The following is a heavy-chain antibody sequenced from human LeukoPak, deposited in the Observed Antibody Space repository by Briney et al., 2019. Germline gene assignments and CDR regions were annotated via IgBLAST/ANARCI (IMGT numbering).Heavy chain of an antibody. V-gene: IGHV4-61*02. J-gene: IGHJ3*02. Sequence: SETLSLTCTVSGGSINSGSYSWTWIRQPAGKGLEWIGRIHISGSTHYTPSLKSRVTISIDTSKNEFSLKLSSVTAADTAVYYCARADRSSYFGNVVAFDIWGQGTMVTVSS. D-gene: IGHD3-22*01. CDR2: IHISGST. CDR1: GGSINSGSYS. CDR3: ARADRSSYFGNVVAFDI.